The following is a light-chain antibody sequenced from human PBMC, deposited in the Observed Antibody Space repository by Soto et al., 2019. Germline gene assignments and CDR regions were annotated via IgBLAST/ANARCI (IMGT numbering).Light chain of an antibody. V-gene: IGKV1-5*03. J-gene: IGKJ1*01. CDR1: QSISSW. Sequence: DIQMTQSPPTLSASVGDSVTITCQSSQSISSWLAWYQQKPGKAPKLLIYKTSNLESGVPSRFRGSGSGTEFTLTISSLEPDDLATYYCQQYRNYWTFGQGTKVDIK. CDR2: KTS. CDR3: QQYRNYWT.